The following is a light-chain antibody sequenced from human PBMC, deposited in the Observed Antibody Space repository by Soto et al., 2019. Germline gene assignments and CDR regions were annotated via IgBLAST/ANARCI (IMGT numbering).Light chain of an antibody. CDR3: QQCNTWPLT. CDR1: QSVSSN. J-gene: IGKJ1*01. V-gene: IGKV3-15*01. CDR2: DAS. Sequence: MTQSPATLSVSPGERATLSCRASQSVSSNLAWYQQKPGQAPRLLIYDASTRATGIPARFSGSGSGTEFTLTISSLQSEDFAVYFCQQCNTWPLTFGQGTKVDIK.